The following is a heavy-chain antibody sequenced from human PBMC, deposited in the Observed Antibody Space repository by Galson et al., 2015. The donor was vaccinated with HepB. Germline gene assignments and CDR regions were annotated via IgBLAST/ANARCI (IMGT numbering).Heavy chain of an antibody. CDR2: TYYRSKWYN. CDR3: AREGSSAPPNAFDI. Sequence: CAISGDSVSSNSAGWNWIRQSPSRGLEWLGRTYYRSKWYNDYAVSVKSRITINPDTSKNQFSLQLNPVTPEDTAVYYCAREGSSAPPNAFDIWGQGTMVTVSS. J-gene: IGHJ3*02. CDR1: GDSVSSNSAG. V-gene: IGHV6-1*01. D-gene: IGHD6-19*01.